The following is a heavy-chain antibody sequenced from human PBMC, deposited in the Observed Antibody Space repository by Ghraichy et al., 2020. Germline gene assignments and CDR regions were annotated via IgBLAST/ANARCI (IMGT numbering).Heavy chain of an antibody. CDR1: GASISSNSYS. V-gene: IGHV4-39*02. D-gene: IGHD2-2*01. J-gene: IGHJ3*02. Sequence: SPTLSLSCTVSGASISSNSYSWGWIRQPPGKGLECIGPIYYSGSTYYNPSLKSRVTMSVDTSNNHFSLKLSSVTAADTAVFYCARLPQRGFTFDIWGQGTMVTVSS. CDR2: IYYSGST. CDR3: ARLPQRGFTFDI.